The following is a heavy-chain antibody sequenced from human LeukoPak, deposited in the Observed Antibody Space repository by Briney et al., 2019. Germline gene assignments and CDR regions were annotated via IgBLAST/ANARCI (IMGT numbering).Heavy chain of an antibody. CDR3: ARDRGLVVVEKWFDP. J-gene: IGHJ5*02. CDR1: GGTFSSYA. V-gene: IGHV1-69*06. Sequence: ASVKVSCKASGGTFSSYAISWVRQAPGQGLEWMGGIIPIFGTANYAQKFQGRDTITADKSTSTAYMELSSLRSEDTAVYYCARDRGLVVVEKWFDPWGQGTLVTVSS. CDR2: IIPIFGTA. D-gene: IGHD2-21*01.